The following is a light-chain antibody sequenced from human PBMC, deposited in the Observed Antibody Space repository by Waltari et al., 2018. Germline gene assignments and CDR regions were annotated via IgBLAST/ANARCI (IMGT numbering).Light chain of an antibody. V-gene: IGLV2-14*01. Sequence: QSALTQPAPVSGSPGQSITISCAATRSDVGFYNYASWYQEHPGKAPKLIIYDVSARPSGVSDRFSGSKSGNTASLTISGLQAEDEADYYCNSYAGSSSWVFGGGTKLTVL. J-gene: IGLJ3*02. CDR2: DVS. CDR1: RSDVGFYNY. CDR3: NSYAGSSSWV.